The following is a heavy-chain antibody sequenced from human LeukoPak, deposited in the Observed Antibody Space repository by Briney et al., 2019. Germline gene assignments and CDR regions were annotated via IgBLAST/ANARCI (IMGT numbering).Heavy chain of an antibody. CDR1: GFTVSSKY. CDR3: ARDFELSH. D-gene: IGHD3-16*02. V-gene: IGHV3-66*01. Sequence: QPEGSLRLSCAASGFTVSSKYMARVRQAPGKGLEWVSFINSGGTTNYADSVKGRFTISRDYSKNTLNLQMSSLRVEDTAVYYCARDFELSHWGQRTLVTVSS. CDR2: INSGGTT. J-gene: IGHJ4*02.